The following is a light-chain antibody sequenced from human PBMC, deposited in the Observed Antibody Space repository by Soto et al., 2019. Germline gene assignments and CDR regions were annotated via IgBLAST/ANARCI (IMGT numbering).Light chain of an antibody. J-gene: IGLJ3*02. CDR3: SSYTSSSTLWV. CDR2: EVS. V-gene: IGLV2-14*01. Sequence: QPVLTQPASVSGSPGQSITIYCTGTRSDVGGYKYVSWYQQHPGKVPKLMIYEVSNRPSGVSNRFSGSKSGNTASLTISGLQAEDEADYYCSSYTSSSTLWVFGGGTKLTVL. CDR1: RSDVGGYKY.